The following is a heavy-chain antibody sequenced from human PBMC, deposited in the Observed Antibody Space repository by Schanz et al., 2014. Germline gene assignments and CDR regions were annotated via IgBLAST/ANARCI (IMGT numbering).Heavy chain of an antibody. Sequence: VQLLESGGGLFKPGGSLRLSCAGSGFTFADYYMTWIRQAPGKGLEWVSAISGRGGRTYYADSVKGRFTISRDNSKNTLYLQMNSLRAEDTAVYYCAKDCPSDYGDHCFDFWGQGTLVTVSS. D-gene: IGHD4-17*01. CDR1: GFTFADYY. V-gene: IGHV3-23*01. CDR2: ISGRGGRT. CDR3: AKDCPSDYGDHCFDF. J-gene: IGHJ4*02.